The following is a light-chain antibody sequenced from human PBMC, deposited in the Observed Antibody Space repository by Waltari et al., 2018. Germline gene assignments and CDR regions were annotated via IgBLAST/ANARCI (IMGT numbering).Light chain of an antibody. CDR1: AFPTHY. J-gene: IGLJ2*01. CDR2: KDR. V-gene: IGLV3-25*03. Sequence: SYELPQPPSVSVSPGQTARITCSGAAFPTHYVYWYRQKSGQAPILVMYKDRERPSGIPERFSGSSSGTTVTLTSSGVQAEDEADYYCQSGDNSGTNRVLFGGGTKLTVL. CDR3: QSGDNSGTNRVL.